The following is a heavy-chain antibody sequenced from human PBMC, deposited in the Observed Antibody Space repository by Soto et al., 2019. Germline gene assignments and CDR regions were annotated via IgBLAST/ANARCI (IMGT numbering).Heavy chain of an antibody. CDR1: GFTLRNYA. D-gene: IGHD1-20*01. CDR3: AKAKNDYNWDNRPPFDY. J-gene: IGHJ4*02. V-gene: IGHV3-23*01. Sequence: EVQLLESVGGVVQPGGSLRLSCEASGFTLRNYAMTWIRQAPGKGLEWVSLISANDVGTYYAESVKTRFTISTDQSRNTVYLQMDSLRADDTAIYYCAKAKNDYNWDNRPPFDYWGQGTLVSVSS. CDR2: ISANDVGT.